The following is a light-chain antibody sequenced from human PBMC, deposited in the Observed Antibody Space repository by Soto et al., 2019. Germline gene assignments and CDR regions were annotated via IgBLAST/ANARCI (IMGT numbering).Light chain of an antibody. V-gene: IGKV4-1*01. J-gene: IGKJ3*01. CDR1: QSILYSSNNKNY. CDR2: WAS. Sequence: DIVMTQSPDSLAVSLGERATINCKSSQSILYSSNNKNYLAWYQQKPGQPPKLLIYWASTRESGVPDRLSGSGSGTDFTLTISSLQAEDVAVYYCQQYYHVPHSFGPGTKVDI. CDR3: QQYYHVPHS.